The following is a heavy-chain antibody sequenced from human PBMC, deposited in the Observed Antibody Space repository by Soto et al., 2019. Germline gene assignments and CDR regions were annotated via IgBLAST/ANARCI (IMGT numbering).Heavy chain of an antibody. CDR1: GGSISSSSYY. CDR3: ASHGSGYYFDY. D-gene: IGHD3-10*01. V-gene: IGHV4-39*01. Sequence: QLQLQESGPGLVKPSETLSLTCTVSGGSISSSSYYWGWIRQPPGKGLEWIGSIYYSGSTYYNPSLKSRVTISVDTSKNQFALKLSSVTAADTAVYHCASHGSGYYFDYWGQGTLVTVSS. CDR2: IYYSGST. J-gene: IGHJ4*02.